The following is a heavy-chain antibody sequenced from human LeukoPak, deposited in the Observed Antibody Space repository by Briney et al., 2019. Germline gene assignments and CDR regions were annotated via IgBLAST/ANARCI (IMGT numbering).Heavy chain of an antibody. V-gene: IGHV4-34*01. CDR2: INHSGST. J-gene: IGHJ6*03. D-gene: IGHD6-13*01. CDR1: GGSFSDNY. CDR3: HSSSWAPYYYYMDV. Sequence: PSETLSLTCAVYGGSFSDNYWSWIRQSPGKGLEWIGEINHSGSTNYNPSLKSRVTISVDTSKNQFSLKLSSVTAADTAVYYCHSSSWAPYYYYMDVWGKGTTVTVSS.